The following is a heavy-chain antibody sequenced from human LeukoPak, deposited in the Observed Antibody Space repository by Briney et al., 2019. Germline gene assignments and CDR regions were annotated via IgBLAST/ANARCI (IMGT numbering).Heavy chain of an antibody. D-gene: IGHD3-22*01. CDR3: AKGYYYDSSGSHFDY. J-gene: IGHJ4*02. CDR1: GFTFSSYG. V-gene: IGHV3-23*01. Sequence: PGGSLRLSCAASGFTFSSYGMSWVRQAPGKGLEWVSAISGSGGSTYYADSVKGRFTISRDNSKNTLYLQMNSLRAEDTAVYYCAKGYYYDSSGSHFDYWGQGTLVTVSS. CDR2: ISGSGGST.